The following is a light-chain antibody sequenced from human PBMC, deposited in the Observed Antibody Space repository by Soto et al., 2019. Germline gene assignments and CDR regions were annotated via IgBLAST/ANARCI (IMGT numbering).Light chain of an antibody. CDR1: SSDVGGYNY. J-gene: IGLJ1*01. Sequence: QSALTQPPSASGSPGQSVTISCTGTSSDVGGYNYVSWYQQHPGKAPKLIIYEISKRPSGVPDRFSGSKSGTSASLAISGLQSEDEADYYCAAWDDSLNGYVFGTGTKVTVL. V-gene: IGLV2-8*01. CDR3: AAWDDSLNGYV. CDR2: EIS.